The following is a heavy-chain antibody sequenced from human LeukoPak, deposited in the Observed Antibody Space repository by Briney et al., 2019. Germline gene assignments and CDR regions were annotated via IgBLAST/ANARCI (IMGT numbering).Heavy chain of an antibody. D-gene: IGHD3-16*01. Sequence: SQTLSLTCAISGDSVSSNSATRTWIRQSPSRGLEWLGRTYYRSKWYNDYAVFVKSRITVNPDTSKNQFSLQLNSVTPEDTAVYYCARVEGGSGWFDPWGQGTLVTVSS. CDR2: TYYRSKWYN. CDR3: ARVEGGSGWFDP. CDR1: GDSVSSNSAT. J-gene: IGHJ5*02. V-gene: IGHV6-1*01.